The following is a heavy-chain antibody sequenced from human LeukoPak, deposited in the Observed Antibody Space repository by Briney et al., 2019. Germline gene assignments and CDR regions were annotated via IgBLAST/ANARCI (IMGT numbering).Heavy chain of an antibody. CDR2: INWNGGSK. Sequence: RPGGSLRLSCAASGFTFDDYGMSWVRQAPGKGLEWVSGINWNGGSKGYADSVKGRFTISRDNAKNSLYLQMNSLRAEDTALYYCARDRESMVRGVISCFDPWGQGTLVTVSS. J-gene: IGHJ5*02. CDR1: GFTFDDYG. V-gene: IGHV3-20*04. CDR3: ARDRESMVRGVISCFDP. D-gene: IGHD3-10*01.